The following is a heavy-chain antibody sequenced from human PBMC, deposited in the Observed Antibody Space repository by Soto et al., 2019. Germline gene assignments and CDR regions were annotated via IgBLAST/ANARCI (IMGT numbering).Heavy chain of an antibody. D-gene: IGHD2-15*01. CDR2: ISAYNGST. CDR1: GYTFTSYG. V-gene: IGHV1-18*01. J-gene: IGHJ4*02. CDR3: ASEEIGYCSGGSCHPARDY. Sequence: ASVKVSCKASGYTFTSYGISWVRQAPGQGLEWMGWISAYNGSTNYAQKLQGRVTMTTDTSTSTAYMELRSLRSDDTAVYYCASEEIGYCSGGSCHPARDYWGQGTLVTVSS.